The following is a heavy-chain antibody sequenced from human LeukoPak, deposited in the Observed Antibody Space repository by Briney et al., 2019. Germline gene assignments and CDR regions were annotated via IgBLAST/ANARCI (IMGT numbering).Heavy chain of an antibody. CDR2: IYNIGTT. CDR3: ARWYCSSTSCYYDY. Sequence: PGGSLRLSCAASGVTVSSNYMSWVRQAPGKGLEWVSIIYNIGTTYYTDSVKGRFTISRDNSKNTLYLQMNSLRAEDTAVYYCARWYCSSTSCYYDYWGQGTLVTVSS. D-gene: IGHD2-2*01. CDR1: GVTVSSNY. V-gene: IGHV3-53*01. J-gene: IGHJ4*02.